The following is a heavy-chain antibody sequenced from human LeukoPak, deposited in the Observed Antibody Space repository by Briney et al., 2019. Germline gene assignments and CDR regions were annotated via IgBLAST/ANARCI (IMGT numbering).Heavy chain of an antibody. D-gene: IGHD2-2*01. CDR1: GFTFSSYS. Sequence: GGSLRLSCAASGFTFSSYSMNWVRQAPGKGLEWVSSISSSSSYIYYADSVKGRFTISRDNAKNSLYLQMNSLRAEDSAFYYCAKATYSTSPGYYFDYWGQGNLVTVSS. J-gene: IGHJ4*02. CDR3: AKATYSTSPGYYFDY. V-gene: IGHV3-21*04. CDR2: ISSSSSYI.